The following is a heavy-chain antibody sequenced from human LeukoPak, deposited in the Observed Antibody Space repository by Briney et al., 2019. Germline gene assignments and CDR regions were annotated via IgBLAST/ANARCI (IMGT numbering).Heavy chain of an antibody. Sequence: PGRSLRLSCAASGFSFSSYGMHWLRQAPGKGRVGVAVISYDGSNKYYADYVRGRFTISRDNSKNTLYLQMNSLRAEDTAVYYCAKVDYGGNEYYGMDVWGQGTTVTVSS. CDR2: ISYDGSNK. J-gene: IGHJ6*02. CDR1: GFSFSSYG. V-gene: IGHV3-30*18. D-gene: IGHD4-23*01. CDR3: AKVDYGGNEYYGMDV.